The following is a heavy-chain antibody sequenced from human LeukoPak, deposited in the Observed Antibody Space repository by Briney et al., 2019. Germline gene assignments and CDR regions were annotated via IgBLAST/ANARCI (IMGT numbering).Heavy chain of an antibody. Sequence: GGSLRLSCAASGFTFSSYAMHWVRQAPRKGLEWVAVISYDGSNKYYADSVKGRFTISRDNSKNTLYLQMNSLRVEDTAVYYCASLNVFYYGSGTDYWGQGTLVTVSS. D-gene: IGHD3-10*01. V-gene: IGHV3-30*04. J-gene: IGHJ4*02. CDR3: ASLNVFYYGSGTDY. CDR2: ISYDGSNK. CDR1: GFTFSSYA.